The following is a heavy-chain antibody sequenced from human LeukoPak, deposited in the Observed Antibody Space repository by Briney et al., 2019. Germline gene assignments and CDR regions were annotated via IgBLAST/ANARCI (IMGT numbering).Heavy chain of an antibody. CDR1: GFTFYSYW. D-gene: IGHD6-19*01. V-gene: IGHV3-74*01. CDR3: ARVGPIAVAGTHPDYYYYYMDV. Sequence: GGSLRLSCTASGFTFYSYWMHWVRQTPGKGLVWVSRIDSSGIGTSYADSVKGRFTISRDNAKNTLYLQMNSLRAEDTAVYYCARVGPIAVAGTHPDYYYYYMDVWGKGTTVTISS. J-gene: IGHJ6*03. CDR2: IDSSGIGT.